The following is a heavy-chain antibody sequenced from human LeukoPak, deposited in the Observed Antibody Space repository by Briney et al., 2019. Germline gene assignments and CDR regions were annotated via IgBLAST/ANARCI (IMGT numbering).Heavy chain of an antibody. J-gene: IGHJ4*02. V-gene: IGHV4-59*08. D-gene: IGHD6-19*01. CDR2: IYYTGST. Sequence: SETLSLTCTVSGGSISSSYWSWIRQPPGKGLEWIGYIYYTGSTNYNSSLKSRVTISVDTSKNQFSLKLSSVTAADTAVYYCARLKGYSSGWYPSYYFDYWGQGTLVTVSS. CDR1: GGSISSSY. CDR3: ARLKGYSSGWYPSYYFDY.